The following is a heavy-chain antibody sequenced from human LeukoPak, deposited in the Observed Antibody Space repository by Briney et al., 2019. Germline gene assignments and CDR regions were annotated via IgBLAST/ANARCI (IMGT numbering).Heavy chain of an antibody. CDR3: ARVPGYYDSSGYRGGDVAFDI. CDR1: GFTFSSYS. Sequence: GGSLRLSCAASGFTFSSYSMNWVRQAPGKGLEWVSSISSSSSYIYYADSVKGRFTISRDNAKNSLYLQMNSLRAEDTAVYYCARVPGYYDSSGYRGGDVAFDIWGQGTMVTVSS. D-gene: IGHD3-22*01. CDR2: ISSSSSYI. V-gene: IGHV3-21*01. J-gene: IGHJ3*02.